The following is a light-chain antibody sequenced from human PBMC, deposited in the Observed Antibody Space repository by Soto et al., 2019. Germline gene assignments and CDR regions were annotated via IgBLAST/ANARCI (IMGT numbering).Light chain of an antibody. V-gene: IGKV3-20*01. Sequence: EIPLTQSPGTLSFYTVESGTPSCRASQSVSSSYLACYQQKPGQAHRLIIYGASSRATGIPDRFSGSGSGTDFTLTITRLEPEDFAVYYCQNYGTSPLVTLGPGTRLELK. J-gene: IGKJ5*01. CDR1: QSVSSSY. CDR2: GAS. CDR3: QNYGTSPLVT.